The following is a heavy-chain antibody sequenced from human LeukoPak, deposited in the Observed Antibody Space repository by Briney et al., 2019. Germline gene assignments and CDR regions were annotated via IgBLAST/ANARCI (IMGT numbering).Heavy chain of an antibody. CDR1: GYSFTNYD. J-gene: IGHJ4*02. D-gene: IGHD2-2*01. CDR2: MNPNSGNT. Sequence: GASVKVSCKASGYSFTNYDINWVRQATGQGLEWMGWMNPNSGNTGYAQKFQGRVTFTRSTSISTAYMELSSLRSEDTAVYYCARTCSNIACSDFDYWGQGTLVTVSS. CDR3: ARTCSNIACSDFDY. V-gene: IGHV1-8*03.